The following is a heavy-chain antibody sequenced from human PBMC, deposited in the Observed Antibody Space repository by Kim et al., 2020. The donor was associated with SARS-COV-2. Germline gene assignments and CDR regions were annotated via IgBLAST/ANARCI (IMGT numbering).Heavy chain of an antibody. D-gene: IGHD3-16*01. CDR3: ARIPGGSQAFDI. CDR2: INHSGST. CDR1: GGSFSGYY. V-gene: IGHV4-34*01. J-gene: IGHJ3*02. Sequence: SETLSLTCAVYGGSFSGYYWGWIRQPPGKGLEWIGEINHSGSTNYNPSLKSRVTISVDTSKNQFSLKLSSVTAADTAVYYCARIPGGSQAFDIWGQGTMVTVSS.